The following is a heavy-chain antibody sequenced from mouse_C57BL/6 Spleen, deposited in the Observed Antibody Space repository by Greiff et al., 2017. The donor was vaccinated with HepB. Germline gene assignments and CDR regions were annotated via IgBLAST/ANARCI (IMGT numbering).Heavy chain of an antibody. V-gene: IGHV3-6*01. J-gene: IGHJ1*03. Sequence: DVKLQESGPGLVKPSQSLSLTCSVTGYSITSGYYWNWIRQFPGNKLEWMGYISYDGSNNYNPSLKNRISITRDTSKNQFFLKLNSVTTEDTATYYCARAPNWDDWYFDVWGTGTTVTVSS. CDR1: GYSITSGYY. D-gene: IGHD4-1*01. CDR3: ARAPNWDDWYFDV. CDR2: ISYDGSN.